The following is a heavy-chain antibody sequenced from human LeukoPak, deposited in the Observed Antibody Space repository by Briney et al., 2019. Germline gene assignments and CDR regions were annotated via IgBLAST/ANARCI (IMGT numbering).Heavy chain of an antibody. CDR1: GFTFDDYA. Sequence: GGPLRLSCAASGFTFDDYAMHWVRQAPGKGLEWVSGISWRSDSVDYAESVKGRFTISRDNAKNSLYLQMNSLRADDTALYYCAKDWSYGGNSWKYFGSWGQGILVTVSS. CDR3: AKDWSYGGNSWKYFGS. CDR2: ISWRSDSV. D-gene: IGHD4-23*01. V-gene: IGHV3-9*01. J-gene: IGHJ4*02.